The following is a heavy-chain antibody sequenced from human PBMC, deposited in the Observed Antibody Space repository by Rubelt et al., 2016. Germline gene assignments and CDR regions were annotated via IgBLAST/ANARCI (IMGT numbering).Heavy chain of an antibody. Sequence: QVQLQESGPGLVKPSETLSVNCAVYGGSFSGYFWNWIRQPPGKGLEWIGEINHSGSTNYNPSLKSRVTISLDTSKNHFSLNGGAGTAADTAVYYCARHTDYGGKVYFDYWGQGALVTVSS. D-gene: IGHD4-23*01. CDR3: ARHTDYGGKVYFDY. V-gene: IGHV4-34*01. CDR1: GGSFSGYF. J-gene: IGHJ4*02. CDR2: INHSGST.